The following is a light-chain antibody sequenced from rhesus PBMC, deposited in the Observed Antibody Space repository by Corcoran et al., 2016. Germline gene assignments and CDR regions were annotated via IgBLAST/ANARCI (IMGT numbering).Light chain of an antibody. J-gene: IGKJ1*01. CDR2: KVT. CDR1: QSLLHSNRNTY. CDR3: MQSTKDPRT. Sequence: DIVMTQTPLSLPVTPGEPASISCRSSQSLLHSNRNTYLDWYLQKPGQSPRLLILKVTKRESGGPDRCRGRGSGTDLTLKTSRVEPEDVGVYYCMQSTKDPRTFGQGTKVEIK. V-gene: IGKV2S2*01.